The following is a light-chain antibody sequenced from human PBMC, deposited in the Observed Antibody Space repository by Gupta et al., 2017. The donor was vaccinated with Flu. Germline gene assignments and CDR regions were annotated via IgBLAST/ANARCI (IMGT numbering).Light chain of an antibody. J-gene: IGLJ3*02. CDR1: SSNIGSNY. CDR2: RNN. CDR3: AAWDDSQSCWV. Sequence: SVLTQPPSASGIPGQRVTNSCSGSSSNIGSNYVYWYQQLPGTAPKLLMYRNNQRPSGVPDRFSGSKSGTSASMAISGLRAEDEADYYCAAWDDSQSCWVFGGGTKLTVL. V-gene: IGLV1-47*01.